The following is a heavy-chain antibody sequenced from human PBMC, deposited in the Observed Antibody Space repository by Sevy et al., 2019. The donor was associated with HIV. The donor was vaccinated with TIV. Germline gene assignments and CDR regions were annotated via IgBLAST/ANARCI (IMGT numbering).Heavy chain of an antibody. D-gene: IGHD4-17*01. CDR2: IRTKPNNYAK. CDR3: TCGYGRFDF. CDR1: GFTFSDPA. J-gene: IGHJ4*02. Sequence: GGSLRLSCAASGFTFSDPAMFRVRQASGRGPEWVGRIRTKPNNYAKALGASLKARFSISRDDSKNTTYLQMNSLKAEVTAVYFCTCGYGRFDFWGQGALVTVSS. V-gene: IGHV3-73*01.